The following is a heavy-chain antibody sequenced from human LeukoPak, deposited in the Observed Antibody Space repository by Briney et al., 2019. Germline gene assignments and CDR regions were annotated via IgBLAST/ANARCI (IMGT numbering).Heavy chain of an antibody. V-gene: IGHV3-33*01. J-gene: IGHJ4*02. CDR2: IWYDGNNK. CDR1: GFTFSSYG. CDR3: AREGSIVPHQDLDY. Sequence: GGSLRLSCAASGFTFSSYGMHWVRQAPGKGLEWVAVIWYDGNNKYYADSVKGRFTISRDNSKNTLYLQMNSLRVEDTAVYYCAREGSIVPHQDLDYWGQGSLVTVSS. D-gene: IGHD2-8*01.